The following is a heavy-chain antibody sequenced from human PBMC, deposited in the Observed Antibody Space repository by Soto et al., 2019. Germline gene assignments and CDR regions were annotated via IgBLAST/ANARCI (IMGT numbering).Heavy chain of an antibody. CDR2: INSDGSST. V-gene: IGHV3-74*01. CDR1: GFTFSSYW. J-gene: IGHJ4*02. D-gene: IGHD2-15*01. CDR3: ARFTRGGSGGSCHIDY. Sequence: PGGSLRLSCAASGFTFSSYWMHWVRQAPGKGLVWVSRINSDGSSTSYADSVKGRFTISRDNAKNTLYLQMNSLRAEDTAVYYCARFTRGGSGGSCHIDYWGQGTLVTVSS.